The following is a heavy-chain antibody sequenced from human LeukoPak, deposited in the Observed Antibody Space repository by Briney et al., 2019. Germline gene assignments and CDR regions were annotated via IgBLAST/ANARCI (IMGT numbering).Heavy chain of an antibody. CDR2: IYTSGST. V-gene: IGHV4-4*08. J-gene: IGHJ6*02. Sequence: KGAETLSLTCTVSGRSISSYYWRWIRQPPGKGREWIGYIYTSGSTIYYPSLKSRVTISVDTSKTQSSLKLSSVTAADTAVYYCARKRTARYYYYYYGMDVWGQGTPVTVSS. CDR1: GRSISSYY. CDR3: ARKRTARYYYYYYGMDV.